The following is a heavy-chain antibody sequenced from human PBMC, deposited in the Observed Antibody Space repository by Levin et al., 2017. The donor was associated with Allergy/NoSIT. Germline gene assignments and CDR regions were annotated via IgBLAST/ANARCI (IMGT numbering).Heavy chain of an antibody. V-gene: IGHV4-59*08. CDR3: ARLTAVTTYCDYFDY. D-gene: IGHD4-17*01. CDR2: IYYSGSS. CDR1: GGSISSYY. J-gene: IGHJ4*02. Sequence: GSLRLSCTVSGGSISSYYWSWIRQPPGKGLEWIGYIYYSGSSNYNPSLKSRVSISLDTSKNQFSLKLSSVTAADTAVYYCARLTAVTTYCDYFDYWGQGTLVTVSS.